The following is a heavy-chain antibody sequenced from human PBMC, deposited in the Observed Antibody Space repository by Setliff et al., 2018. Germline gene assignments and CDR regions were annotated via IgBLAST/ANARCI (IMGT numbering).Heavy chain of an antibody. CDR3: TRDTYNSEWYGQRSFDF. D-gene: IGHD3-3*01. V-gene: IGHV1-8*02. J-gene: IGHJ4*02. CDR2: LNPSSGDT. Sequence: ASVKVSCKASGYPFTSYDIHWLRLTSGQGLEWMGWLNPSSGDTGFATKLQGRVTVTRDTSISTAYMELSSLTSEDTAVYYCTRDTYNSEWYGQRSFDFWGQGSLVTVSS. CDR1: GYPFTSYD.